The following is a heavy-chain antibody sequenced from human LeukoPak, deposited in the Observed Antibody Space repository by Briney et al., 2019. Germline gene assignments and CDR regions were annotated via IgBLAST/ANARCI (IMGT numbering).Heavy chain of an antibody. D-gene: IGHD3-10*01. CDR2: IYGGGST. Sequence: GGSLRLSCAASRFTVSSNFMSWVRQAPGKGLEWVSVIYGGGSTYYADSVKGRFTISRDNSKNTLYLQMNSLRAEDTAVYYCAGSSSGTPYFDYWGQGTLVTVSS. CDR1: RFTVSSNF. CDR3: AGSSSGTPYFDY. V-gene: IGHV3-66*01. J-gene: IGHJ4*02.